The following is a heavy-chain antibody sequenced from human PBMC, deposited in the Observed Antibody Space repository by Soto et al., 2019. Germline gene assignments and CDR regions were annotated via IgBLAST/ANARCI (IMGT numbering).Heavy chain of an antibody. CDR3: ARARIDY. CDR2: ISPEGSEK. J-gene: IGHJ4*02. Sequence: EVQLVESGGGVVQPGGSLRLSCAVSGFIFSDYWMTWVRQAPGKGLEWVATISPEGSEKYYVDSLKGRFTISRDNAKNSLYLQMISLRAEDTALYYCARARIDYWGRGNLITVSS. V-gene: IGHV3-7*03. CDR1: GFIFSDYW.